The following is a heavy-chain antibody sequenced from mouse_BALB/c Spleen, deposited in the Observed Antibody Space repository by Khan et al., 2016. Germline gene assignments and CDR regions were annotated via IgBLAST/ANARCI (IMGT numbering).Heavy chain of an antibody. J-gene: IGHJ1*01. CDR1: GFDFSRYW. Sequence: EVELVESGGGLVQPGGSLKLSCAASGFDFSRYWMSWVRQAPGKGLEWIGDINPDSSTINYTPSLKDKFIISRDNAKNTLYLPMSKMRSEDTALYYCASTFWYFDVWGAGTTVTVSS. CDR2: INPDSSTI. CDR3: ASTFWYFDV. V-gene: IGHV4-1*02.